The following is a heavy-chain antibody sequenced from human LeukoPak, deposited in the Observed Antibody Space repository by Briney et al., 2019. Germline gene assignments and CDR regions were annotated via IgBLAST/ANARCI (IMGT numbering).Heavy chain of an antibody. V-gene: IGHV4-4*02. D-gene: IGHD3-22*01. CDR2: IYHSGST. Sequence: PSETLSLTCAVSGGSTSSSNWWSWVRQPPGKGLEWIGEIYHSGSTNYNPSLKSRVTISVDKSKNQFSLKLSSVTAADTAVYYCARMRRITMIVVVIRDDAFDIWGQGTMVTVSS. CDR3: ARMRRITMIVVVIRDDAFDI. J-gene: IGHJ3*02. CDR1: GGSTSSSNW.